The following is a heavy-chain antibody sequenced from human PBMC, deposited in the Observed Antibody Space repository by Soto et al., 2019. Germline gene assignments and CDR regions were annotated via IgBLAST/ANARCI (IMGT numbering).Heavy chain of an antibody. CDR3: ARQTGDRNYYYGMDV. Sequence: SETLSLTCAVSGGSISRSNWLSWDRQPPGKGLEWIGEIYHSGSTNYNPSLKSRVTISVDKSKNQFSLKLSSVTAADTAVYYCARQTGDRNYYYGMDVWGQGTTVTVSS. V-gene: IGHV4-4*02. J-gene: IGHJ6*02. CDR2: IYHSGST. CDR1: GGSISRSNW. D-gene: IGHD7-27*01.